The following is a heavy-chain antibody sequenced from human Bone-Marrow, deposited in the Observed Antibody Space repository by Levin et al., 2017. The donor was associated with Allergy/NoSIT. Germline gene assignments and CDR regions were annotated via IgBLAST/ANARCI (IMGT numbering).Heavy chain of an antibody. CDR1: GFAHSTDW. D-gene: IGHD2-2*01. Sequence: GGSLRLSCAASGFAHSTDWMNWVRQAPGKGLEWVATIKPDGSEKLYVDSVRGRFTISRDNAKNSLSLQMNRLRAEDTAVYYCARYHQLAYWGQGTLVTVAS. CDR2: IKPDGSEK. V-gene: IGHV3-7*03. J-gene: IGHJ4*02. CDR3: ARYHQLAY.